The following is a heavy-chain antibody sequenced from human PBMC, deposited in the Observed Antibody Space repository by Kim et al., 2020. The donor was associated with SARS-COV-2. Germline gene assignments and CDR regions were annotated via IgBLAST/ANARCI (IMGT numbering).Heavy chain of an antibody. D-gene: IGHD3-22*01. CDR1: GYTFTSYG. J-gene: IGHJ3*02. V-gene: IGHV1-18*01. CDR3: ARDPEFSGYYAADAFDI. Sequence: ASVKVSCKASGYTFTSYGISWVRQAPGQGLEWMGWISAYNGNTHYAQKLQGRVTMTTDTSTSTAYMELRSLRSDDTAVYYCARDPEFSGYYAADAFDIWGQGTMVTVSS. CDR2: ISAYNGNT.